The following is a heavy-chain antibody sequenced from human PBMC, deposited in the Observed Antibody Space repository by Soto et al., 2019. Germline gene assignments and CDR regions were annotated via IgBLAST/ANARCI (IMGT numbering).Heavy chain of an antibody. J-gene: IGHJ3*02. CDR1: GFAFGDYW. CDR2: IKKDGSKK. Sequence: EVQLVESGGGLVQPGGSLRLSCAASGFAFGDYWMTWVRQAPGKGLEWVANIKKDGSKKSYLASVRGRFTISRDNTESSLFLQMNSLRAEDTALYYCARDVSPGSSGYYFDAFDIWGQGTTVTVSS. CDR3: ARDVSPGSSGYYFDAFDI. V-gene: IGHV3-7*05. D-gene: IGHD6-25*01.